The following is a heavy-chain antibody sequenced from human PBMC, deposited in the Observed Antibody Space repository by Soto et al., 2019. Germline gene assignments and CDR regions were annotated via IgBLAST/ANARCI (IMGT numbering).Heavy chain of an antibody. J-gene: IGHJ5*02. CDR1: GGTFSSYA. CDR3: AREKASYGSGTGSLDP. D-gene: IGHD3-10*01. CDR2: IIPIFGTA. Sequence: QVQLVQSGAEVKKPGSSVKVSCKASGGTFSSYAISWVRQAPGQGLEWMGGIIPIFGTANYAQKFQGRVTITADESTSTAYMELSCLRSEDTAVYYCAREKASYGSGTGSLDPWGQGTLVTVSS. V-gene: IGHV1-69*01.